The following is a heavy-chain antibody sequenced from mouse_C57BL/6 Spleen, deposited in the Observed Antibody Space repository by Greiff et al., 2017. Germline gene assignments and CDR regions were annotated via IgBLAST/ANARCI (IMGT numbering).Heavy chain of an antibody. CDR2: ISSGGSYT. CDR3: ARQIEIPYYFDY. J-gene: IGHJ2*01. CDR1: GFTFSSYG. V-gene: IGHV5-6*01. Sequence: EVMLVESGGDLVKPGGSLKLSCAASGFTFSSYGMSWVRQTPDKRLEWVATISSGGSYTYYPDSVKGRFTISRDNAKNTLYLQMSSLKSEDTAMYYCARQIEIPYYFDYWGQGTTLTVSS.